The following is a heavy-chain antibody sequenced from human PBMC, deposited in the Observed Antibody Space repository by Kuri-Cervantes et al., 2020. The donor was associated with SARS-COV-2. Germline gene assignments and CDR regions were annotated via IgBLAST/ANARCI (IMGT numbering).Heavy chain of an antibody. CDR1: GFSFRNYA. D-gene: IGHD4-23*01. Sequence: GGSLRLSCAASGFSFRNYAMSWFRQAPGKGLEWVSSISGSGGATYYADSVKGRFTISKDHSKNTMYMQMNDLRADDTAVYFCAKGWDYYGGSSFDWLGQGTVVTGSS. V-gene: IGHV3-23*01. J-gene: IGHJ4*02. CDR2: ISGSGGAT. CDR3: AKGWDYYGGSSFDW.